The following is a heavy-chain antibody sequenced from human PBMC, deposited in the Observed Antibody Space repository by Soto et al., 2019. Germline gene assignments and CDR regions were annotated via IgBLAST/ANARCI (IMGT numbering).Heavy chain of an antibody. D-gene: IGHD1-26*01. CDR2: ISSSSSTI. V-gene: IGHV3-48*02. CDR1: GFTFSSYR. CDR3: AREGGSLNWFDP. J-gene: IGHJ5*02. Sequence: EVQLVESGGGLVQPGGSLRLSCAASGFTFSSYRMNWVRQAPGKGLEWFSYISSSSSTIYYADSEKGRITISRDNAKNSLYLQMNSLRDEDTAVYYCAREGGSLNWFDPWGQGTLVTVSS.